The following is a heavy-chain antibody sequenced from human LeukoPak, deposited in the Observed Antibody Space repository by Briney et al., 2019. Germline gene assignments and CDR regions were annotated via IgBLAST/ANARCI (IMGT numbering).Heavy chain of an antibody. CDR2: ISYDGSNK. Sequence: GGSLRLSCAASGFTLSSYAMHWVRQAPGKGLEWVAVISYDGSNKYYADSVKGRFTISRDNSTNTLYLQMNSLRAEDTAVYYCARDRWELLTGGAFDIWGQGTMVTVSS. D-gene: IGHD1-26*01. J-gene: IGHJ3*02. CDR1: GFTLSSYA. CDR3: ARDRWELLTGGAFDI. V-gene: IGHV3-30*04.